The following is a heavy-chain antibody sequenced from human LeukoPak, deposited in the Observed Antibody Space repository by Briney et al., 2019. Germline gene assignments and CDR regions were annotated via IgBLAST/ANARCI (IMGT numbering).Heavy chain of an antibody. CDR2: IKQDGSEK. J-gene: IGHJ6*03. CDR3: ARVSSSWSGGYYYYYMDV. CDR1: GFTFSSYW. D-gene: IGHD6-13*01. V-gene: IGHV3-7*01. Sequence: GGSLRLSCAASGFTFSSYWMSWVRQAPGKGLEWVANIKQDGSEKYYVDPVKGRFTISRDNAKNSLYLQMNSLRAEDTDVYYCARVSSSWSGGYYYYYMDVWGKGTTVTVSS.